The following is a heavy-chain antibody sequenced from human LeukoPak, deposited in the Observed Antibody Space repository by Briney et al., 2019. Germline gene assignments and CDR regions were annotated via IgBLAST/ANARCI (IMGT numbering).Heavy chain of an antibody. Sequence: GGSLRLSCAASGFTFSNTWMNWVRQAPGKGLEWVGRIKSKTDGGTTDYAAPVKGRFTISRDDSKNTLYLQMNSLKTEDTAVYYCTTGYQWLAQYYYYYGMDVWGQGTTVTVSS. J-gene: IGHJ6*02. CDR2: IKSKTDGGTT. V-gene: IGHV3-15*07. D-gene: IGHD6-19*01. CDR1: GFTFSNTW. CDR3: TTGYQWLAQYYYYYGMDV.